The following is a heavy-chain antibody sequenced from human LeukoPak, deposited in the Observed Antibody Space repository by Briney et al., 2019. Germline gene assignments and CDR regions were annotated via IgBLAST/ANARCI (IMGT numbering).Heavy chain of an antibody. CDR1: GFNFNKYD. V-gene: IGHV3-23*01. Sequence: PGGSLRLSCAASGFNFNKYDMTWARQTPGKGLEWVSTITGRSDKTYYTDSVKGRFVTSRDNSKDTLYLQMNSLRAEDTALYYCAKGGLLDDLGQGALVTVSS. CDR3: AKGGLLDD. D-gene: IGHD5-12*01. CDR2: ITGRSDKT. J-gene: IGHJ4*02.